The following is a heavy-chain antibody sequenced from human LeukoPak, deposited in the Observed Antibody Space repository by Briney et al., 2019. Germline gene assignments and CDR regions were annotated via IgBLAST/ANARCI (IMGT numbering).Heavy chain of an antibody. CDR1: GGSISSYY. Sequence: KASETLSLTCTVSGGSISSYYWSWIRQPPGKGREWIGYIYYSGSTNYNPSLKSRVTISVDTSKNQFSLKLSSVTAADTAVYYCARAGHYDSYYFDYWGQGTLVTVSS. CDR3: ARAGHYDSYYFDY. CDR2: IYYSGST. D-gene: IGHD3-22*01. V-gene: IGHV4-59*01. J-gene: IGHJ4*02.